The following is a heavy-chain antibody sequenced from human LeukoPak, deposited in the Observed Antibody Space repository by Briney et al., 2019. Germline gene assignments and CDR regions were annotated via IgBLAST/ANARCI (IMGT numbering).Heavy chain of an antibody. CDR3: ARWGGLRFLEWHFDY. CDR2: MNPNSGNT. Sequence: ASVKVSCKASGYTFTSFDISWVRQATGQGLEWMGWMNPNSGNTGYAQKFQGRVTMTRNTSISTAYMELSSLRSEDTAVYYCARWGGLRFLEWHFDYWGQGTLVTVSS. D-gene: IGHD3-3*01. V-gene: IGHV1-8*01. J-gene: IGHJ4*02. CDR1: GYTFTSFD.